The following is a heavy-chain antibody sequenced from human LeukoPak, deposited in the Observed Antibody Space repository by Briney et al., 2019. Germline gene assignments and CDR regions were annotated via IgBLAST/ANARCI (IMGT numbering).Heavy chain of an antibody. V-gene: IGHV3-30-3*01. CDR2: ISYDGSNK. CDR1: GFTFSSYA. J-gene: IGHJ4*02. D-gene: IGHD5-18*01. CDR3: ARGLSSYGYFDY. Sequence: GGSLRLPCAASGFTFSSYAMHWVRQAPGKGLERVAVISYDGSNKYYADSVKGRFTISRDNSRNTLYLQMNSLRAEDTAVYYCARGLSSYGYFDYWGQGTLVTVSS.